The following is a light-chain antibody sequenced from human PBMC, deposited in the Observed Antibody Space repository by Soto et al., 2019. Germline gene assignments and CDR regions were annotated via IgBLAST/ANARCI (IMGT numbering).Light chain of an antibody. Sequence: EIVLTQSPGTLSLSPGERATLSCRASQSVSSSYLAWYQQKPGQAPRLLIYGASSRATGIPDRFSGSGSETDFTLTISRLEPEDVAVYYCQQYGSSSSTFGQGTKVEIK. CDR3: QQYGSSSST. V-gene: IGKV3-20*01. CDR2: GAS. J-gene: IGKJ1*01. CDR1: QSVSSSY.